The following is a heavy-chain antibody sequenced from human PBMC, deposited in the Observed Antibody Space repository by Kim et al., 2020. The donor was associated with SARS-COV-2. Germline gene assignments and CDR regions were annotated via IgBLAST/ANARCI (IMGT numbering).Heavy chain of an antibody. V-gene: IGHV3-7*01. CDR1: GFTFSSYW. D-gene: IGHD3-16*01. Sequence: GGSLRLSCAASGFTFSSYWMSWVRQAPGKGLEWVAHIKQDGGEKYYVASVKGRSTIPRDNAKNSLYLQMNSLRADDTAVYYCARERRGSSDSEWGQGTMV. CDR2: IKQDGGEK. J-gene: IGHJ1*01. CDR3: ARERRGSSDSE.